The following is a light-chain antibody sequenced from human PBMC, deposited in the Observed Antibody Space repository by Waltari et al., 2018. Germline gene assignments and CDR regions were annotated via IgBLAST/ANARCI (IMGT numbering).Light chain of an antibody. V-gene: IGKV3-20*01. J-gene: IGKJ1*01. CDR1: QSVSRA. Sequence: EIVLTQSPGTLSLSLGERATVSCRTSQSVSRALAWYQQKPGQAPRLLIYGASTRATGIPDRFSGSGSGTDFSLTISRLEPVDFAVYYCQHYLRVPVTFGQGTTVEI. CDR2: GAS. CDR3: QHYLRVPVT.